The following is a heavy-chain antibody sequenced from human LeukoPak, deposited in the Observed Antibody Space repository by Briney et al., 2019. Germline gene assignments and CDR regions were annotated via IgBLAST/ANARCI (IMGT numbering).Heavy chain of an antibody. Sequence: GGSLRLSCAAYGFTSSNFAMNWVRQAPGNGLECVSSISGSTGRTYYADSVKGRFTISRDDSKNTVYLEMNNLRAEDTALYFCAKANCGSECFYIMDVWGQGTMVTVSS. CDR3: AKANCGSECFYIMDV. J-gene: IGHJ6*02. D-gene: IGHD3-16*01. V-gene: IGHV3-23*01. CDR2: ISGSTGRT. CDR1: GFTSSNFA.